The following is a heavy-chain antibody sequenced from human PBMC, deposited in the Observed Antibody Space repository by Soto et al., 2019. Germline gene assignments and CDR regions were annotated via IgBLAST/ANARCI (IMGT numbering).Heavy chain of an antibody. CDR2: ISSDGTGT. J-gene: IGHJ4*02. D-gene: IGHD2-2*01. Sequence: GGSLRLSCSASGFTFSSYAMHWVRQAPGKGLESVSAISSDGTGTYYADSVKGRFTISRDNSKNTLYFQMSSLRAEDTAVYYCVKDTSSWPTQNDFWGEGTLVTASS. CDR1: GFTFSSYA. CDR3: VKDTSSWPTQNDF. V-gene: IGHV3-64D*06.